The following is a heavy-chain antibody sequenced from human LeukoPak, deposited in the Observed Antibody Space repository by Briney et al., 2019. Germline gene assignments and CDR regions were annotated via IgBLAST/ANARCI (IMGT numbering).Heavy chain of an antibody. CDR3: AKDNDFWSGYSDY. D-gene: IGHD3-3*01. V-gene: IGHV3-23*01. J-gene: IGHJ4*02. CDR1: GFTFSSYA. CDR2: ISGSGGST. Sequence: TGGSLRLSCAASGFTFSSYAMSWVRQAPGKGLEWVSAISGSGGSTYYADSVKGRFTISRDNSKNTLYLQMNSLRAEETAVYYCAKDNDFWSGYSDYWGQGTLVTVSS.